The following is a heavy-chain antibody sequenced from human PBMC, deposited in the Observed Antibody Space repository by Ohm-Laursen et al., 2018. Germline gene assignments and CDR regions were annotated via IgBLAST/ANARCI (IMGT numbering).Heavy chain of an antibody. CDR1: GFTFSSNA. Sequence: SLRLSCAASGFTFSSNAMSWVRQAPGKGLEWVSAISGSGGSTYYADSVKGRFTISRYNSKNTLYLQMNSLRAEDTAVYYCANDSSSYEYYFNYWGQGTLVTVSS. CDR2: ISGSGGST. D-gene: IGHD6-13*01. J-gene: IGHJ4*02. CDR3: ANDSSSYEYYFNY. V-gene: IGHV3-23*01.